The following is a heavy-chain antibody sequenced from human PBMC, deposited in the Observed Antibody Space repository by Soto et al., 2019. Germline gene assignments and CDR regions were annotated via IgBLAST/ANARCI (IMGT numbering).Heavy chain of an antibody. D-gene: IGHD3-22*01. CDR1: GYTFTSYG. J-gene: IGHJ6*02. Sequence: ASVKVSCKASGYTFTSYGISWVRQAPGQGLEWMGWISAYNGNTNYAQKLQGRVTMTTDTSTSTAYMELRSLRSDDTAVYYCAREYDSSGYRPTGSYAMDVWGQGTTVTVSS. CDR3: AREYDSSGYRPTGSYAMDV. CDR2: ISAYNGNT. V-gene: IGHV1-18*01.